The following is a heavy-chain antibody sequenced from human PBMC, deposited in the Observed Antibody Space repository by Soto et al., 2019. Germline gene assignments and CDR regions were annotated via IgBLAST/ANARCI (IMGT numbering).Heavy chain of an antibody. CDR3: AREKHLYGSGSYPV. CDR2: IYSGGST. Sequence: HPGGSLRLSCAASGFTVSSNYMSWVRQAPGKGLEWVSVIYSGGSTYYADSVKGRFTISRDNSKNTLYLQMNSLRAEDTAVYYCAREKHLYGSGSYPVWGQGTLVTVSS. J-gene: IGHJ4*02. CDR1: GFTVSSNY. V-gene: IGHV3-66*01. D-gene: IGHD3-10*01.